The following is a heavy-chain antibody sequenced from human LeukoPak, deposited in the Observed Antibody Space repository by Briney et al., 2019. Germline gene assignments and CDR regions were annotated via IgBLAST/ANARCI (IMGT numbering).Heavy chain of an antibody. CDR3: SRENGAFSPFGY. V-gene: IGHV4-4*02. CDR1: GGSITSTNW. D-gene: IGHD2-8*01. CDR2: VSLSGLT. Sequence: SGTLSLTCGVSGGSITSTNWWSWVRQPPGQGLEWIGEVSLSGLTNYNPSLSSRIIMALDTSKNHLSLHLTSVTAADTAVYYCSRENGAFSPFGYWGQGYLVTVLS. J-gene: IGHJ4*02.